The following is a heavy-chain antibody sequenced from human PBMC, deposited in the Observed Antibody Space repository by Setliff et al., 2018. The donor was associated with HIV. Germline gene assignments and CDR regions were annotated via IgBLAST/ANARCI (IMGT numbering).Heavy chain of an antibody. J-gene: IGHJ4*02. CDR2: IYYSGST. CDR3: AGFSYNFWVYRFDH. D-gene: IGHD3-3*01. V-gene: IGHV4-31*03. CDR1: GGSTTSGGYY. Sequence: SETLSLTCSVSGGSTTSGGYYWSWIRQHPGKGLEYIGYIYYSGSTYYNPSRKSRVTMSIDTSTQQFFLNVTSVTAADTAVYYCAGFSYNFWVYRFDHWGQGALVTVSS.